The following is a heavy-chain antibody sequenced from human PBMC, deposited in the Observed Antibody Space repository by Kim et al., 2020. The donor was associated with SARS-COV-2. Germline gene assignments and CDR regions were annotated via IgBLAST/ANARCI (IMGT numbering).Heavy chain of an antibody. J-gene: IGHJ6*01. V-gene: IGHV1-69*13. CDR1: GGTFSSYA. D-gene: IGHD1-26*01. CDR2: IIPIFGTA. CDR3: ARRHSGSYYAAPDYYYGMDV. Sequence: SVKVSCKASGGTFSSYAISWVRQAPGQGLEWMGGIIPIFGTANYAQKFQGRVTITADESTSTAYMELSSLRSEDTAVYYCARRHSGSYYAAPDYYYGMDVWGQGTTVTVSS.